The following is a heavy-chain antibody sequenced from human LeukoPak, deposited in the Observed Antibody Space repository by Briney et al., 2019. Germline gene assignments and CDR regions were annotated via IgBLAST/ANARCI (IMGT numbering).Heavy chain of an antibody. CDR3: ARRGGKITFSLNY. CDR1: GFTYSSYS. CDR2: ISSSSSYI. Sequence: KAGGSLRLSCAASGFTYSSYSMNWVRQAPGKGLEWVSSISSSSSYIYYADSVKGRFTISRDNAKNSLYLQMNSLRGEDTAMYYCARRGGKITFSLNYWGKGTLVTVSS. J-gene: IGHJ4*02. V-gene: IGHV3-21*01. D-gene: IGHD3-16*01.